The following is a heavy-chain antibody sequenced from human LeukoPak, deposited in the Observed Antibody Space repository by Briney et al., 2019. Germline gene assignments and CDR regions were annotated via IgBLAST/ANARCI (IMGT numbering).Heavy chain of an antibody. Sequence: ASVNVSCKASGGTFSSYAISWVRQAPGQGLEWMGGIIPIFGTANYAQKFQGRVTITTDESTSTAYMELSSLRSEDTAVYYCARNHHSDYGGNSAYYYYYYMDIWGKGTTVTVSS. V-gene: IGHV1-69*05. D-gene: IGHD4-23*01. CDR3: ARNHHSDYGGNSAYYYYYYMDI. CDR1: GGTFSSYA. J-gene: IGHJ6*03. CDR2: IIPIFGTA.